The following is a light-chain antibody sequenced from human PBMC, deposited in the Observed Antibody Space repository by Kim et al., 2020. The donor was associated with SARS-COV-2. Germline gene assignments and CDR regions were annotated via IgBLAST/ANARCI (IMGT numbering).Light chain of an antibody. V-gene: IGLV3-19*01. CDR3: NSRDSSANLRFV. Sequence: SSELTQDPAVSVALGQTFTITCQGDSLRNYYASWYQQKPGQAPVLVIYGKDNRPSGIPDRFSGSSSGNTASLTITGAQAEDEADYYCNSRDSSANLRFVFGPGTKVTVL. J-gene: IGLJ1*01. CDR1: SLRNYY. CDR2: GKD.